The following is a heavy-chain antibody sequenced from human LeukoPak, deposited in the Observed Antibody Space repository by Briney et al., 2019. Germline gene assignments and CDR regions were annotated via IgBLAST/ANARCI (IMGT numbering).Heavy chain of an antibody. D-gene: IGHD3-22*01. Sequence: SQTLSLTCAISGDSVSSNSAVWNWIRQSPSRSLEWLGRTYYRSKWYNDYAVSLESRITIDPDPSKNQFSLHLNSVTPEDTAVYYCARDSSAYYFHYWGRGTLVTVSS. J-gene: IGHJ4*02. CDR3: ARDSSAYYFHY. V-gene: IGHV6-1*01. CDR2: TYYRSKWYN. CDR1: GDSVSSNSAV.